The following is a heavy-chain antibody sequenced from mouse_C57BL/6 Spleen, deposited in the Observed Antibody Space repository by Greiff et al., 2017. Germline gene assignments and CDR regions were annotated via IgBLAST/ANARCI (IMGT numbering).Heavy chain of an antibody. CDR2: INPNNGGT. Sequence: EVQLQQSGPELVKPGASVKISCKASGYTFTDYYMNWVKQSHGQSLEWIGDINPNNGGTSYNQKFKGKATLTVDKASSTAYMELRSLTSEDSAVYYSARGNAKAMDYWGQGTSVTVSS. CDR1: GYTFTDYY. CDR3: ARGNAKAMDY. J-gene: IGHJ4*01. V-gene: IGHV1-26*01.